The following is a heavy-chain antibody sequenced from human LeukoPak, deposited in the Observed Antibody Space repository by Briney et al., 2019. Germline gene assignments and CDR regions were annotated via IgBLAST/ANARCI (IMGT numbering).Heavy chain of an antibody. D-gene: IGHD3-3*01. CDR3: ARWPSLREWFDYCGMDV. V-gene: IGHV4-61*02. Sequence: SETLSLTCTVSGGSISSGSYYWSWIRQPAGKGLEWIGRIYTSGSTNYNPSLKSRVTISVDTSKNQFSLKLSSVTAADTAMYYCARWPSLREWFDYCGMDVWGQGTTVTVSS. CDR1: GGSISSGSYY. CDR2: IYTSGST. J-gene: IGHJ6*02.